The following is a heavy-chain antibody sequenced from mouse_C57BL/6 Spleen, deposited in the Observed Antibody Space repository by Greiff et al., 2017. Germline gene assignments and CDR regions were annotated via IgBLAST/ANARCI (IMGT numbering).Heavy chain of an antibody. CDR2: SRNTANDYTT. CDR3: ARGALTGRGNWYFDV. Sequence: EVKVVESGGGLVQSGRSLRLSCATSGFTFSDFCMEWVRQAPGKGLEWIAASRNTANDYTTEYSASVKGRFIVSRDTSQSILYLQMNALGDEDTAMYYCARGALTGRGNWYFDVWGTGTTVTVSS. J-gene: IGHJ1*03. V-gene: IGHV7-1*01. CDR1: GFTFSDFC. D-gene: IGHD4-1*01.